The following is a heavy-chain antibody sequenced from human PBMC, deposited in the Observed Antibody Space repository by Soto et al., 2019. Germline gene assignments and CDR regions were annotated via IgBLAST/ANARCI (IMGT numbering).Heavy chain of an antibody. Sequence: ASVKVSCKASGVSFSGYAFSWVRQAPGQGLEWMGGIMPLFGKPDYAQKFQGRVTITADESTSTTYMELSSLRSEDTALYFCASASSTSWLYYFDYWGQGTRVTVSS. CDR2: IMPLFGKP. CDR3: ASASSTSWLYYFDY. V-gene: IGHV1-69*13. D-gene: IGHD2-2*01. CDR1: GVSFSGYA. J-gene: IGHJ4*02.